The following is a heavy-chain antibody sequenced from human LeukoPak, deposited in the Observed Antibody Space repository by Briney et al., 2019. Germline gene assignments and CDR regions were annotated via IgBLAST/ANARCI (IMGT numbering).Heavy chain of an antibody. V-gene: IGHV4-30-2*01. Sequence: PSETLSLTCAVSGGSTSTGGYSWGWVRQPPGKGLEWIGYIYHSGSTYYNPSLKSRVTISVDRSKNQFSLKLSSVTAADTAVYYCASNDGYSSTWYLVYWGQGTLVTVSS. CDR3: ASNDGYSSTWYLVY. CDR2: IYHSGST. D-gene: IGHD6-13*01. J-gene: IGHJ4*02. CDR1: GGSTSTGGYS.